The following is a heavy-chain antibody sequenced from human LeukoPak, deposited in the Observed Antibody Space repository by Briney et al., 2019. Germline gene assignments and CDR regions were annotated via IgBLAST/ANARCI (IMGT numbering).Heavy chain of an antibody. D-gene: IGHD6-19*01. Sequence: ASVKVSCKAYGGTFSSYAISWVRQAPGQGLEWMGGIIPMFSTTNHAQNFQGRVTITTDESTSTAYMELSSLRSEDTAVYYCARDPAVGGVALGYNWFDPWGQGTLVTVSS. CDR2: IIPMFSTT. CDR3: ARDPAVGGVALGYNWFDP. CDR1: GGTFSSYA. V-gene: IGHV1-69*05. J-gene: IGHJ5*02.